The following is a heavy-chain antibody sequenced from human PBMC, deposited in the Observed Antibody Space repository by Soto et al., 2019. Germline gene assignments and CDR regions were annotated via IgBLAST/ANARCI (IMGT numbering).Heavy chain of an antibody. V-gene: IGHV3-30-3*01. D-gene: IGHD2-2*01. J-gene: IGHJ4*02. CDR2: ISYDGSNK. Sequence: GGSLRLSCAASGFTFSSYAMHWVRQAPGKGLEWVAVISYDGSNKYYADSVKGRFTISRDNSKNTLYLQMNSLRAEDTAVYYCARTEKGYCSSTSCYWGGDFDYWGQGTLVTVSS. CDR3: ARTEKGYCSSTSCYWGGDFDY. CDR1: GFTFSSYA.